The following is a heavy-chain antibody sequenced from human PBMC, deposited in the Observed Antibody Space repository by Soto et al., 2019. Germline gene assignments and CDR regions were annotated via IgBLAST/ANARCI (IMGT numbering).Heavy chain of an antibody. J-gene: IGHJ6*02. V-gene: IGHV3-48*02. Sequence: PVGSQILYCSASGFACSSHTMNWVRPAPGKGRAWISYITSTSSTKNYADSVKGRFTISRDNANNSLYLQMNSLRDEDTAVYYCARRITMVRGPYYYYAMDVWGQGTTVTVSS. CDR3: ARRITMVRGPYYYYAMDV. D-gene: IGHD3-10*01. CDR1: GFACSSHT. CDR2: ITSTSSTK.